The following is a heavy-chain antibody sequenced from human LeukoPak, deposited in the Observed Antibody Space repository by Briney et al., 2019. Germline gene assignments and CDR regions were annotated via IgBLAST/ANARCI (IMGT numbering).Heavy chain of an antibody. D-gene: IGHD3-10*01. CDR2: ISHSGST. J-gene: IGHJ6*03. V-gene: IGHV4-34*01. Sequence: SETLSLTCAVYVGSLSGYYWSWIRQPPGKGLEWIGEISHSGSTNYNSSLKSRVTISVDTSKNQFSLKLSCVTAADTAVYYCARGYYGSGSHCCHMDVWGKGTTITVS. CDR3: ARGYYGSGSHCCHMDV. CDR1: VGSLSGYY.